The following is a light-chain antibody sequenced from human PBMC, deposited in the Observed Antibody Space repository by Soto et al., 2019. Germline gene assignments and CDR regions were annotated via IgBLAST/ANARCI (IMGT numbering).Light chain of an antibody. CDR3: QQYNDRPPLT. Sequence: EVVITQSPALLSVSPGERVALSCRASQSVNNNLAWYQQQPGQAPRLLIYDTSSRATGVPARFSGSVSGTEFTLTISSLKSEDFAVYYCQQYNDRPPLTFGGGTKVDIK. CDR1: QSVNNN. J-gene: IGKJ4*01. CDR2: DTS. V-gene: IGKV3-15*01.